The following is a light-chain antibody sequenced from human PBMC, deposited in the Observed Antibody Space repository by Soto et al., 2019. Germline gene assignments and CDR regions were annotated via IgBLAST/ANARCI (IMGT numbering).Light chain of an antibody. V-gene: IGKV1-39*01. CDR3: QQSYRIPPWT. CDR1: QSISTF. CDR2: AAS. J-gene: IGKJ1*01. Sequence: DIQMTQSPSSLSASVGDRVTITCRASQSISTFLNWYQQRPGKAPELLIYAASNLQSGVPSRFSGSASGTDFALTISSLQPEDFATYYCQQSYRIPPWTFGQGTKV.